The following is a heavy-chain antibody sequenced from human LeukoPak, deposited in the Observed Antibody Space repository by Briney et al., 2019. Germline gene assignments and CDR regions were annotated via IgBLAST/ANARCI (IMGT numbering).Heavy chain of an antibody. CDR3: ASRSSVAGTGPG. D-gene: IGHD6-13*01. V-gene: IGHV3-7*01. CDR1: GFTFSSYA. J-gene: IGHJ4*02. Sequence: PGGSLRLSCAASGFTFSSYAMSWVRQAPGKGLEWVANINQDGSEKYYVDSVKGRFTISRDNAKNSQYLQMNSLRAEDTAVYYCASRSSVAGTGPGWGQGTLVTVSS. CDR2: INQDGSEK.